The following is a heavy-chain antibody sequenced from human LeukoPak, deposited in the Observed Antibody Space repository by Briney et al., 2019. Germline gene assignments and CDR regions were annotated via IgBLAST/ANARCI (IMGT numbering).Heavy chain of an antibody. CDR3: AREGGYCSSTSCLNWFDP. D-gene: IGHD2-2*01. V-gene: IGHV1-2*02. J-gene: IGHJ5*02. CDR1: GYTFTGYY. CDR2: INPNSGGT. Sequence: GASVKVSCKASGYTFTGYYMHWVRQAPGQGLEWMGWINPNSGGTNYAQKFQGRVTMTRDTYISTAYMELSRLRSDDTAVYYCAREGGYCSSTSCLNWFDPWGQGTLVTVSS.